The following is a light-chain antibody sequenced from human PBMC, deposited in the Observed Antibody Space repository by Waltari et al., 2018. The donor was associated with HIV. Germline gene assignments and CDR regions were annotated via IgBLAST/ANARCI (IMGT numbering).Light chain of an antibody. CDR2: YDS. CDR1: KIGSKG. Sequence: SYVLTQPPSVSVAPGKTARITCGGNKIGSKGVHWYQQKPGQAPVLVIYYDSHRPSGVPERFSGPKSGNTATLTISRVEAGDEADYYCQLWDGTGDHPGVFGTGTQVTVL. J-gene: IGLJ1*01. V-gene: IGLV3-21*04. CDR3: QLWDGTGDHPGV.